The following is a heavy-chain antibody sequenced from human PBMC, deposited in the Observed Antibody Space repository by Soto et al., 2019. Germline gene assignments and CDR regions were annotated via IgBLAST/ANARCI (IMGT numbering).Heavy chain of an antibody. D-gene: IGHD3-10*01. J-gene: IGHJ5*02. CDR1: GFTVSSNY. CDR3: ARERGGAPTNWFDP. Sequence: GGSLRLSCAASGFTVSSNYMSWVRQAPGTGLEWVSVIYSGGSTYYADSVKGRFTISRDNSKNMLFLQMNSLRAEDTAVYYCARERGGAPTNWFDPWGQGTPVTVSS. CDR2: IYSGGST. V-gene: IGHV3-53*01.